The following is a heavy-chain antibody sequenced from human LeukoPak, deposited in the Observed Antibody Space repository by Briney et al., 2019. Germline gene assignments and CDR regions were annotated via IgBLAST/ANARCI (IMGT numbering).Heavy chain of an antibody. J-gene: IGHJ5*02. CDR3: ARRIAVAGSNWFDP. CDR2: IYPGDSDT. D-gene: IGHD6-19*01. V-gene: IGHV5-51*01. CDR1: GYSFTSYW. Sequence: GGSLRLSCKGSGYSFTSYWIGWVRQMPGKGLEWMGIIYPGDSDTRYSPSFQGQVTISADKSISTAYLQWSSLKASDTAMYYCARRIAVAGSNWFDPWGQGTLVTASS.